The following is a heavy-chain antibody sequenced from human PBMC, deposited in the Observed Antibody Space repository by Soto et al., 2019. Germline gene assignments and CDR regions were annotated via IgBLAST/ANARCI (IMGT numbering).Heavy chain of an antibody. V-gene: IGHV3-23*01. CDR1: GFTFSIYA. J-gene: IGHJ4*02. D-gene: IGHD2-21*02. CDR3: AKDAVYGDGLWLAAN. CDR2: MTGSGGDI. Sequence: GGSLRLSCAASGFTFSIYAMMWVRQPPGKGPEWVAGMTGSGGDIRYADSVKGRFTISKDNSKNTLYLQMNSLRAEDTAMYYCAKDAVYGDGLWLAANWGQGTLVTVSS.